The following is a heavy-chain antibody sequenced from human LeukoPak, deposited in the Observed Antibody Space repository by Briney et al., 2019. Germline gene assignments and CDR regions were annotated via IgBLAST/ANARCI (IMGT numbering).Heavy chain of an antibody. Sequence: GSLRLSCAASGFTFSSYGMHWVRQAPGKGLEWVAFIRYDGSNKYYADSVKGRFTISRDNSKNTLYLQMNSLRAEDTAVYYCAKDPEIGVVVVPAAMGLGLRNYYYYMDAWGKGTTVTVSS. CDR2: IRYDGSNK. V-gene: IGHV3-30*02. CDR1: GFTFSSYG. D-gene: IGHD2-2*01. J-gene: IGHJ6*03. CDR3: AKDPEIGVVVVPAAMGLGLRNYYYYMDA.